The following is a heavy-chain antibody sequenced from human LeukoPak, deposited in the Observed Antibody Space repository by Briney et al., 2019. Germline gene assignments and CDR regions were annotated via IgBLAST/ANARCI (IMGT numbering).Heavy chain of an antibody. V-gene: IGHV3-23*01. D-gene: IGHD7-27*01. CDR1: GFTFSNYA. Sequence: GGPLRLSCAASGFTFSNYAMSWVRQATGKGLEWVSGITGSGSTTYYADSVEGRFTISRDNSKNTLYLQMNSPRAEDTAAYYCAKDGNWARFENWGQGTLVTVSS. CDR3: AKDGNWARFEN. CDR2: ITGSGSTT. J-gene: IGHJ4*02.